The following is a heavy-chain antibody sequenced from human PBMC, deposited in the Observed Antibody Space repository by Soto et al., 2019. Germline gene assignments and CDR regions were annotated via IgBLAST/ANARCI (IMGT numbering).Heavy chain of an antibody. D-gene: IGHD4-17*01. J-gene: IGHJ6*02. V-gene: IGHV3-30*18. CDR1: GFTFSSYG. CDR2: ISYDGSNK. CDR3: AKDLYGRMAMTVTTYYYYYGMDV. Sequence: PGGSLRLSCAASGFTFSSYGMHWVRQAPGKGLEWVAVISYDGSNKYYADSVKGRFTISRDNSKNTLYLQMNSLRAEDTAVYYCAKDLYGRMAMTVTTYYYYYGMDVWGQGTTVTVSS.